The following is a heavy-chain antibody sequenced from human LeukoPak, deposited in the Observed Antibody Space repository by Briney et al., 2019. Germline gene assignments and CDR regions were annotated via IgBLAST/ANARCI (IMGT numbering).Heavy chain of an antibody. V-gene: IGHV3-21*01. CDR2: ISSSSVYV. CDR1: GFTFSDYS. J-gene: IGHJ4*02. Sequence: PGGSLRLSCAASGFTFSDYSMSWVRQAQGKGLEWVSSISSSSVYVYYSDSVKGRFTISRDNSKNSLYLQMDSLRAEDTAVYFCARARYGGNSEDFWGLGTLVTVSS. CDR3: ARARYGGNSEDF. D-gene: IGHD4-23*01.